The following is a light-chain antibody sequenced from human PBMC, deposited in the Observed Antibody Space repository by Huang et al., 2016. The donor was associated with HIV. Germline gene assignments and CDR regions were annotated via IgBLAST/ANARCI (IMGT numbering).Light chain of an antibody. CDR3: QQRTNWPRT. V-gene: IGKV3-11*01. J-gene: IGKJ1*01. CDR2: DAS. CDR1: QSVTAY. Sequence: EIVLTQSPATLSLSPGERATLSCRASQSVTAYLAWYQQNPGQAPRLVIFDASTRATGIPGRFSGSGSGTDFTLTISSLEPEDFAVYYCQQRTNWPRTFGQGTKVEIK.